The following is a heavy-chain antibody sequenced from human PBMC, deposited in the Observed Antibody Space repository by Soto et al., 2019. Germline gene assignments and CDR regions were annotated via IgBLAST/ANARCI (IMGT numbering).Heavy chain of an antibody. CDR2: IYYSGST. CDR1: GGSISSYY. V-gene: IGHV4-59*08. Sequence: SETLSLTSTVSGGSISSYYWSWIRQPPGKGLEWIGYIYYSGSTNYNPSLKSRVTISVDTSKNQFSLKLSSVTAADTAVYYCARLGLQASYYYYYYMDVWGKGTTVTVSS. D-gene: IGHD3-16*01. J-gene: IGHJ6*03. CDR3: ARLGLQASYYYYYYMDV.